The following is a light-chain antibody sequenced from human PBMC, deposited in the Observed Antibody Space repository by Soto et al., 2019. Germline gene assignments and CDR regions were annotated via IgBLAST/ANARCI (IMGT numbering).Light chain of an antibody. J-gene: IGKJ5*01. CDR2: DTS. CDR3: QQRANWRIT. V-gene: IGKV3-11*01. CDR1: QSVSSS. Sequence: EIVLTQSPATLSLSPGERATLSCRASQSVSSSLAWYQQKPGQAPRLLIYDTSNRATGIPARFSGSGSGTDFTLTISSLEPEDFAVYYCQQRANWRITLGQGTRLDIK.